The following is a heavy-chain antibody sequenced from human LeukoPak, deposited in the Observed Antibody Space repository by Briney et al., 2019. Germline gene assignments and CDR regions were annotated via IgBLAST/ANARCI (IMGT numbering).Heavy chain of an antibody. J-gene: IGHJ4*02. D-gene: IGHD6-13*01. CDR2: ISSSGSSI. CDR1: GFSFSTST. CDR3: ARAAAGPGAY. V-gene: IGHV3-21*01. Sequence: GGSLRLSCAASGFSFSTSTMNWVRQAPGRGLEWVSSISSSGSSIYYADSVKGRFTISRDNAKNSLYLQMNSLRAEDTAVYYCARAAAGPGAYWGQGTLVTVSS.